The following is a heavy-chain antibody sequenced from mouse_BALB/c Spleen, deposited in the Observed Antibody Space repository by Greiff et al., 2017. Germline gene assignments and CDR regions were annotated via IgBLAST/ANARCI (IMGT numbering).Heavy chain of an antibody. CDR1: GYTFTSYW. Sequence: VQLQQSGAELARPGASVKLSCKASGYTFTSYWMQWVKQRPGQGLEWIGYINPSSGYTNYNQKFKDKATLTADKSSSTAYMQLSSLTSEDSAVYYCARIVYYDYDEGFAYWGQGTLVTVSA. D-gene: IGHD2-4*01. CDR3: ARIVYYDYDEGFAY. V-gene: IGHV1-4*01. J-gene: IGHJ3*01. CDR2: INPSSGYT.